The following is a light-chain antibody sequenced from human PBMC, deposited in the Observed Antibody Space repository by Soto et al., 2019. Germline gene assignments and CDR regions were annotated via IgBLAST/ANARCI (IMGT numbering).Light chain of an antibody. Sequence: EIVMTQSPATLSVSPGERAILSCRASQSVGSNLAWYQQKPGQAPRLLIFGASSRATGIPARFSGSGSGTEFTLTISGLQSEDFAVYYCQQYNTWGTFRQGTSVEVK. CDR3: QQYNTWGT. J-gene: IGKJ1*01. V-gene: IGKV3-15*01. CDR1: QSVGSN. CDR2: GAS.